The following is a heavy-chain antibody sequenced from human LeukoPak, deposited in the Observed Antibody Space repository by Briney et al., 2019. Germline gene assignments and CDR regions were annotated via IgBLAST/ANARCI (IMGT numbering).Heavy chain of an antibody. CDR3: ARHGLKLMGARTIYFDN. CDR1: GGSISNNY. D-gene: IGHD1-26*01. V-gene: IGHV4-59*08. Sequence: SETLSLTCTVSGGSISNNYWSWIRQSPGKGLEWIGYIYSGGSTDYNPPLKSRVTLSVDTSKNQFSLKLNSMTAADTAVYYCARHGLKLMGARTIYFDNWGPGILVTVSS. J-gene: IGHJ4*02. CDR2: IYSGGST.